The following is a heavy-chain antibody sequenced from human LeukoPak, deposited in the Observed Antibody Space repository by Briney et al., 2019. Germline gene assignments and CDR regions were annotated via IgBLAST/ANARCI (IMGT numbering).Heavy chain of an antibody. CDR2: IYSSGST. J-gene: IGHJ4*02. V-gene: IGHV4-4*07. D-gene: IGHD2/OR15-2a*01. CDR3: ARDLGLKSMDY. Sequence: SETLSLTCSVSGGSISNYYWGWIRQPAGKGLEWVGRIYSSGSTNYNPSLKSRVTMSVDTSKNQFSLKLSSVTAADTAVYYCARDLGLKSMDYWGQGTLVSVSS. CDR1: GGSISNYY.